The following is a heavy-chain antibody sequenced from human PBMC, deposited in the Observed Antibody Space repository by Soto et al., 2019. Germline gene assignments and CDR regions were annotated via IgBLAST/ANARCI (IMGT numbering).Heavy chain of an antibody. D-gene: IGHD4-4*01. CDR1: GGSISSYY. J-gene: IGHJ6*03. V-gene: IGHV4-59*01. Sequence: PSETLSLTCTVSGGSISSYYWSWIRQPPGKGLEWIGYIYYSGSTNYNPSLKSRVTISVDTSKNQFSLKLSSVTAADTAVYYCARTTTVNYYYYYYMDVWGKGTTVTVSS. CDR2: IYYSGST. CDR3: ARTTTVNYYYYYYMDV.